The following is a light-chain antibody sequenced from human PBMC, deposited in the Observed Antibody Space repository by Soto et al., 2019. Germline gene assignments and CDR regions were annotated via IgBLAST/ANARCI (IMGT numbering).Light chain of an antibody. J-gene: IGLJ1*01. CDR2: EVS. CDR3: SSYTSSSTLV. CDR1: SSDVGGYNY. Sequence: QSALTQPASVSGSPGQSITISCTGTSSDVGGYNYVSRYQQHPGKAPKLMIYEVSNRPSGVSNRFSGSKSDNTASLTISGLQAEDEADYHCSSYTSSSTLVFGTGTKVTVL. V-gene: IGLV2-14*01.